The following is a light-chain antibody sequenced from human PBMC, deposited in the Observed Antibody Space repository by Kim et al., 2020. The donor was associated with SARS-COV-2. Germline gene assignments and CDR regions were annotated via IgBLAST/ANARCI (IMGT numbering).Light chain of an antibody. CDR3: QKYNSAPQT. CDR1: QGISNY. Sequence: ATVGDRVTITCRASQGISNYLAWYQQKPGKVPKVLIYAASTLQSGVPSRFSGSGSGTDFTLTISSLQPEDVATYYCQKYNSAPQTFGQGTKVDIK. J-gene: IGKJ1*01. V-gene: IGKV1-27*01. CDR2: AAS.